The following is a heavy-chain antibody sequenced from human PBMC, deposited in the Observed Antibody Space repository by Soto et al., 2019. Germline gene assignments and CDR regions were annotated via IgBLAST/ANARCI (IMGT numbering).Heavy chain of an antibody. V-gene: IGHV4-34*01. CDR1: GGSFSGYY. D-gene: IGHD2-15*01. J-gene: IGHJ4*02. CDR3: ARVVATSPPNDY. Sequence: QVQLQQWGAGLLKPSETLSLTCAVYGGSFSGYYWSWIRQPPGKGLEWIGENNHSGSTNYNPSLNNRVTISVDTSKNQLSLKPSSVTAADTAVYYCARVVATSPPNDYWGQGTLVTVSS. CDR2: NNHSGST.